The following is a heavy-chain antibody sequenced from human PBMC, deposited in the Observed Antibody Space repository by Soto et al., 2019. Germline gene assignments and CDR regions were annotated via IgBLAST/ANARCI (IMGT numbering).Heavy chain of an antibody. V-gene: IGHV1-18*01. J-gene: IGHJ4*02. CDR3: ARKIDDSYGCSNFDF. CDR2: ISAYNGNT. CDR1: GYTFTSYG. D-gene: IGHD3-16*01. Sequence: ASVKVSCKASGYTFTSYGISWVRQAPGQGLEWMGWISAYNGNTNYAQKLQGRVTMTTDTSTSTAYMELRSLRSDDTAVYYCARKIDDSYGCSNFDFWGQGTLVTVSS.